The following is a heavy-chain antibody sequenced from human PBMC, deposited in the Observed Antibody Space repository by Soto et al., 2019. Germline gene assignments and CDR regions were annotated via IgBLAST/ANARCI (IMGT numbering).Heavy chain of an antibody. V-gene: IGHV4-30-4*01. Sequence: SETLSLTCTVSGGSISSDDYYWSWIRQAPGRGLEWIGYIHSSGSIYYNPSLKSRPTMSIDTAGNQSSLKVSSVTVADTAVYYCARDLDGLHDDTSGPIPRPGWGQGTLVTVSS. CDR3: ARDLDGLHDDTSGPIPRPG. CDR2: IHSSGSI. CDR1: GGSISSDDYY. J-gene: IGHJ4*02. D-gene: IGHD3-22*01.